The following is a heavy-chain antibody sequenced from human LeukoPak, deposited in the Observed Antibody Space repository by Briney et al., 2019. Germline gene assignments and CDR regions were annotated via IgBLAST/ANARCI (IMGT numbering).Heavy chain of an antibody. D-gene: IGHD4-17*01. V-gene: IGHV3-7*01. J-gene: IGHJ4*02. Sequence: GGSLRLSCAASGFTFSSYWMSWVRQAPGKGLEWVANIKQDGSEKYYVDSVKGRFTISRDNSKNTLYLQMNSLRAEDTAVYYCAKDPSGYKATVTTTDYWGQGTLVTVSS. CDR2: IKQDGSEK. CDR3: AKDPSGYKATVTTTDY. CDR1: GFTFSSYW.